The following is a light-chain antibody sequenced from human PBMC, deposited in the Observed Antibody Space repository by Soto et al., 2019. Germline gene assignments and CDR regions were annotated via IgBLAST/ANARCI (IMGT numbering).Light chain of an antibody. Sequence: DILLTQSPSTLSASVGDRVTISCRASQSINKWLAWYQHKPGKAPNLLIYEVSILHSGVPSRFSGGGSGTEFTLTISSLRPDDFATYYCQHYSGDRATFGQGTKVDIK. CDR2: EVS. J-gene: IGKJ1*01. CDR3: QHYSGDRAT. V-gene: IGKV1-5*03. CDR1: QSINKW.